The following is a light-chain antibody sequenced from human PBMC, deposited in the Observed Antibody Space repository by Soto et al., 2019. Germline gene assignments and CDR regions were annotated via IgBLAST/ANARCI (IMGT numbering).Light chain of an antibody. J-gene: IGKJ5*01. V-gene: IGKV3D-20*02. CDR3: QQRSN. CDR2: DAS. CDR1: QSVGNNF. Sequence: VLTQSPATLSVSPGERATLSCRASQSVGNNFLAWYQQKPGQAPTLLIYDASSRASGLPDRFSGSGSETDFTLTISSLEPEDFAVYYCQQRSNFGQGTRLEIK.